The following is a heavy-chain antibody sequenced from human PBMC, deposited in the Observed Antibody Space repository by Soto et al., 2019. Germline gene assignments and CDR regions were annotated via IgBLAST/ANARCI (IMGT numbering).Heavy chain of an antibody. J-gene: IGHJ6*02. CDR1: GFTFNYAW. D-gene: IGHD3-16*01. CDR3: TTGLGYYDPYGMDV. V-gene: IGHV3-15*01. CDR2: INSNTDGGRT. Sequence: GGSLRLSCAAPGFTFNYAWMTWVRQAPGKGLECVGRINSNTDGGRTDYAAPVKGRFTISRDDSKHMLFLQMDSLKTEDTAIYYCTTGLGYYDPYGMDVWGRGTTVTVSS.